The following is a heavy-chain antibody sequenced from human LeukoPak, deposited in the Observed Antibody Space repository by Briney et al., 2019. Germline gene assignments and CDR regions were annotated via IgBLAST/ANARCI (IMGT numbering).Heavy chain of an antibody. J-gene: IGHJ5*02. CDR3: ATSHDVKTAPYDL. CDR1: GGSLSSYY. V-gene: IGHV4-4*09. Sequence: SETLSLTCTVSGGSLSSYYWSWVRQSPGKGLEWIGYIFTSGYTDYNPSLKSRVTMSVDTSKNQLSMELRFLTAADTAVYYCATSHDVKTAPYDLWGQGTLVTVSS. D-gene: IGHD2-21*01. CDR2: IFTSGYT.